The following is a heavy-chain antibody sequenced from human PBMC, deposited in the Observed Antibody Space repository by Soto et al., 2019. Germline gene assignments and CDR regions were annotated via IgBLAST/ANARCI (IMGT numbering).Heavy chain of an antibody. J-gene: IGHJ4*02. V-gene: IGHV4-59*08. CDR3: ARQTLSSSWYLDY. CDR1: GGSISSYY. Sequence: SETLSLTCTVSGGSISSYYWSWIRQPPGKGLEWIGYIYYSGSTNYNPSLKSRVTISVDTSKNQFSLKLSSVTAADTAVYYCARQTLSSSWYLDYWGQGTLVTVSS. CDR2: IYYSGST. D-gene: IGHD6-13*01.